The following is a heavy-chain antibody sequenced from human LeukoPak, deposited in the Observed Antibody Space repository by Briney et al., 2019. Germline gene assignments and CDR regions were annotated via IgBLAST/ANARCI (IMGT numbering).Heavy chain of an antibody. CDR3: ARASAGSSGWYNY. CDR1: GGTFSSYA. V-gene: IGHV1-69*04. Sequence: ASVKVSCKASGGTFSSYAISWVRQAPGRGLEWMGRIIPILGIANYAQKFQGRVTITADKSTSTAYMELSSLRSEDTAVYYCARASAGSSGWYNYWGQGTLVTVSS. J-gene: IGHJ4*02. CDR2: IIPILGIA. D-gene: IGHD6-19*01.